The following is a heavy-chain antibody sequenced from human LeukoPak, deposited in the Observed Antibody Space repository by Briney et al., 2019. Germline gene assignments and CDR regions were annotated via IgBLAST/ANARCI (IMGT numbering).Heavy chain of an antibody. CDR1: GYTFTDYD. Sequence: ASVKVSCKASGYTFTDYDINWVRQAPGQGLEWMGIINPSGGSTNYAQKFQGRVTMTRDTSTSTVYMELSSLRSEDTAVYYCARDLSQQLVVDYWGQGTLVTVSS. CDR2: INPSGGST. V-gene: IGHV1-46*01. D-gene: IGHD6-6*01. J-gene: IGHJ4*02. CDR3: ARDLSQQLVVDY.